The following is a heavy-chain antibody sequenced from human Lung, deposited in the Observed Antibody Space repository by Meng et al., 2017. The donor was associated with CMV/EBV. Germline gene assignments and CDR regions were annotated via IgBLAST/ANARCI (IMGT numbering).Heavy chain of an antibody. CDR1: GFNLTTFW. D-gene: IGHD2-21*01. CDR2: IKEDGSGQ. J-gene: IGHJ6*02. V-gene: IGHV3-7*01. Sequence: GGSLRLXXAISGFNLTTFWMTWVRQAPGKGLEWVANIKEDGSGQWYVDSVKGRFTISRDNAKQSVYLQMDSLRAEDTAVYYCVRYANSHYGMDVWGQGTTVTVSS. CDR3: VRYANSHYGMDV.